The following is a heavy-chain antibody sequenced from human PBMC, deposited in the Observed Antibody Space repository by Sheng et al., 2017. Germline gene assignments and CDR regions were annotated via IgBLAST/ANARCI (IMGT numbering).Heavy chain of an antibody. V-gene: IGHV3-30*03. CDR3: GTDPGPQ. CDR1: GFTLTSYG. J-gene: IGHJ1*01. Sequence: QVQLVESGGGVVQPGRSLRLSCATSGFTLTSYGTHWVRQAPGKGLEWVATLSSDGTTKRYADSVKGRFTFSRDISKNTLYLQMISLRTEDSAMYYCGTDPGPQWGQGTLVTVSS. CDR2: LSSDGTTK.